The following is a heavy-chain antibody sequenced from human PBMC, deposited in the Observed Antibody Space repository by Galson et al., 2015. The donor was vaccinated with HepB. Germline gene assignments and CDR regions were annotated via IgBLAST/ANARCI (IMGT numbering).Heavy chain of an antibody. CDR2: ISSSSSTI. CDR1: GFTFSSYS. J-gene: IGHJ4*02. Sequence: SLRLSCAASGFTFSSYSMNWVRQAPGKGLEWVSYISSSSSTIYYADSVKGRFTISRGNAKNSLYLQMNSLRAEDTAVYYCARENKTTVTSDFDYWGQGTLVTVSS. CDR3: ARENKTTVTSDFDY. D-gene: IGHD4-17*01. V-gene: IGHV3-48*01.